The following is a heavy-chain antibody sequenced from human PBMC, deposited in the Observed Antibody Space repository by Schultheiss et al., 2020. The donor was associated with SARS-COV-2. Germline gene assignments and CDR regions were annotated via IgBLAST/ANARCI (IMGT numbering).Heavy chain of an antibody. CDR1: GGSISSGGYY. Sequence: SQTLSLTCTVSGGSISSGGYYWSWIRQHPGKGLEWIGYIYYSGSTNYNPSLKSRVTISVDTSKNQFSLKLSSVTAADTAVYYCARTYYYGMDVWGQGTTVTVSS. J-gene: IGHJ6*02. CDR2: IYYSGST. CDR3: ARTYYYGMDV. V-gene: IGHV4-61*08.